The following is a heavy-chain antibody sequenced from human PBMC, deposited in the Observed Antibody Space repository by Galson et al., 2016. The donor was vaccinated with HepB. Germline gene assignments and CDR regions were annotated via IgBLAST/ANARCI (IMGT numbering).Heavy chain of an antibody. Sequence: SVKVSCKASGYTFTTYYIHWVRQAPGQGLEWMGIINPSGDSTTFAPGYQGRLTVTSDTSTSTIYMDLSSLTSEDTAVYYCARSETYINPIFDFWGQGTLVTVSS. J-gene: IGHJ4*02. D-gene: IGHD4-11*01. CDR2: INPSGDST. CDR1: GYTFTTYY. CDR3: ARSETYINPIFDF. V-gene: IGHV1-46*03.